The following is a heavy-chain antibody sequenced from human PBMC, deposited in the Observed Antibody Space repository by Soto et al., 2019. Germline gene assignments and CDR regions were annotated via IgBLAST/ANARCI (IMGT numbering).Heavy chain of an antibody. CDR2: ISGSGGST. D-gene: IGHD3-22*01. CDR3: AKDLSMIVVVTVDY. J-gene: IGHJ4*02. V-gene: IGHV3-23*01. CDR1: GFTFSSYA. Sequence: EVPLLESGGGLVQPGGSLRLSCAASGFTFSSYAMSWVRQAPGKGLEWVSAISGSGGSTYYADSVKGRFTISRDNSKNTLYLQMNSLRAEDTAVYYCAKDLSMIVVVTVDYWGQGTLVTVSS.